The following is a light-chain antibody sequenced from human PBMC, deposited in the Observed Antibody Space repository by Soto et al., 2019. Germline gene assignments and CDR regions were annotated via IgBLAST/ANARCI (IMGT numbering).Light chain of an antibody. J-gene: IGLJ1*01. V-gene: IGLV2-18*02. Sequence: QSALTQPPSVSGSPGQSVAIPCTGTSSDVGSYNRVSWYQQPPGTAPKVMIYEVSNRPSGVPDRFSGSKSGNTASLTISGLQAEDKADYYCSSYTSSSTYVFGTGTKVTVL. CDR1: SSDVGSYNR. CDR2: EVS. CDR3: SSYTSSSTYV.